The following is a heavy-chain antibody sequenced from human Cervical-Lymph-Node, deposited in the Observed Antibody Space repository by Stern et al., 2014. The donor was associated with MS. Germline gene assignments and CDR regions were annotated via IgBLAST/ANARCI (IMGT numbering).Heavy chain of an antibody. V-gene: IGHV5-51*03. D-gene: IGHD5-18*01. CDR2: IYPGDSDT. CDR1: GYSFAPYW. J-gene: IGHJ6*02. CDR3: ARPGDDTAKYGLDV. Sequence: VQLVESGAEVKKPGESLKISCKGSGYSFAPYWIGWVRQMPGKSLEGIGIIYPGDSDTRYSPSFQGQVTISADKSISTAYLHWSSLKASDTAMYYCARPGDDTAKYGLDVWGQGTTVTVSS.